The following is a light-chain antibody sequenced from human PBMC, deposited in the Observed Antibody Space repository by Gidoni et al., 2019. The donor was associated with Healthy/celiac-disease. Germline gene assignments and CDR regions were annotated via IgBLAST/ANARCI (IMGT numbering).Light chain of an antibody. Sequence: DTQITQSPSTLSASVGDRVTITCRASQRISSWVACYPQKPGKATKLLNYDASSLESGVPSRFSGSGSGPEFPLTISSLQPDDFATYYCRQYNSYPWTFGQGTKVEIK. V-gene: IGKV1-5*01. J-gene: IGKJ1*01. CDR3: RQYNSYPWT. CDR2: DAS. CDR1: QRISSW.